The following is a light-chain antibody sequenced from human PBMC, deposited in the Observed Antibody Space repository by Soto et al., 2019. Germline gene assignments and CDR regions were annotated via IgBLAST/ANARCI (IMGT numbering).Light chain of an antibody. Sequence: EIVLTQSPATLSSFPGDRVTLSCRASQSLNTRLAWYQHKPGQATRIPIYLTSNRDAGVPSRFSAWGSETDFTLTISDVQPEDFAVYYCHQRQSWPRTFGQGTKVDIK. CDR3: HQRQSWPRT. CDR2: LTS. CDR1: QSLNTR. V-gene: IGKV3-11*01. J-gene: IGKJ1*01.